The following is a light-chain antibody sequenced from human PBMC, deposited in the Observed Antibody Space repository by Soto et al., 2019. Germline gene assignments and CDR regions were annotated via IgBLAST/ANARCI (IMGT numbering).Light chain of an antibody. J-gene: IGLJ3*02. Sequence: QSVLTQPPSASGTPGQRVTISCSGSSSNIGSNTVSWYQQLPLSAPKLLIYSNNQRPSGVPDRFSGSKSATSASLAISGLQSEDEADYYCAAWDDSLNGRVFGGGTKATVL. CDR1: SSNIGSNT. CDR3: AAWDDSLNGRV. V-gene: IGLV1-44*01. CDR2: SNN.